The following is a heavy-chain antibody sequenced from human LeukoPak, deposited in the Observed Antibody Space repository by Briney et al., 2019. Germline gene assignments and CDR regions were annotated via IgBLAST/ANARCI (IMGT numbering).Heavy chain of an antibody. V-gene: IGHV3-30*04. Sequence: GRSLRLYCAASGFTFSSYAMHWVRQAPGKGLEWVAVISYDGSNKYYADSVKGRFTISRDNSKNTLYLQMNSLRAEDTAVYYCARDCGRFRVAVNYYYYGMDVWGKGTTVTVSS. D-gene: IGHD2-15*01. CDR1: GFTFSSYA. CDR3: ARDCGRFRVAVNYYYYGMDV. J-gene: IGHJ6*04. CDR2: ISYDGSNK.